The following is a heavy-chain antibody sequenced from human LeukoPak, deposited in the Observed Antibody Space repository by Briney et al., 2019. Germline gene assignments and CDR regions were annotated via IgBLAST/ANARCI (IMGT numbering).Heavy chain of an antibody. Sequence: ASVKVSCKASGYTFTGYYMHWVRQAPGQGLEWMGRINPNSGGTNYAQEFQGRVTMTRDTSISTAYMELSRLRSDDTAVYYCARVDCSGGSCYPDFDYWGQGTLVTVSS. D-gene: IGHD2-15*01. V-gene: IGHV1-2*06. CDR1: GYTFTGYY. CDR2: INPNSGGT. J-gene: IGHJ4*02. CDR3: ARVDCSGGSCYPDFDY.